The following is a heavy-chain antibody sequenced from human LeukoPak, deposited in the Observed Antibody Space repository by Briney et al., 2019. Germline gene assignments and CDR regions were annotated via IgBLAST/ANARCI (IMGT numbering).Heavy chain of an antibody. J-gene: IGHJ4*02. CDR2: INHGGST. CDR3: AKGEKYSGRVFDC. Sequence: SETLSLTCAVYGGSFSGHDWTWIRQSPEKGLEWMGAINHGGSTNYNPSLKSRVTISVDTSKNQFSLKLSSVTPEDTAVYDCAKGEKYSGRVFDCWGQGTLVTVSS. V-gene: IGHV4-34*01. CDR1: GGSFSGHD. D-gene: IGHD1-26*01.